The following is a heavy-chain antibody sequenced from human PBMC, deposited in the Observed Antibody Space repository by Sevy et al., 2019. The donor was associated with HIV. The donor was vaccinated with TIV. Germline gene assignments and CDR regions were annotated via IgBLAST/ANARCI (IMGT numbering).Heavy chain of an antibody. CDR1: GFTFDDYG. J-gene: IGHJ4*02. CDR3: AKDDNATGNSYSDY. D-gene: IGHD2-15*01. Sequence: GGFLRLSCAASGFTFDDYGMHCARQAPGKGLEWVSSINWNSVNIAYADSVKGRFTISRDNTKNSLYLQMNSLRAEDTAFYYCAKDDNATGNSYSDYWGQGTMVTVSS. V-gene: IGHV3-9*01. CDR2: INWNSVNI.